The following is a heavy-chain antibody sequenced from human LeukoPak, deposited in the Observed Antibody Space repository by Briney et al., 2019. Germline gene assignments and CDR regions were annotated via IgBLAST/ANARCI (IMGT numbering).Heavy chain of an antibody. J-gene: IGHJ4*02. V-gene: IGHV3-53*01. D-gene: IGHD3-10*01. CDR1: GFTFEDYT. Sequence: GGSLRLSCAASGFTFEDYTMHWVRQSPGKRLEWVSVIYSGGSTYYADSVKGRFTISRDNSKSTLYIQMNSLRAEDTAVYYCTRAKPKNMVRGLIMRRESRYYFDYWGQGTLVTVSS. CDR3: TRAKPKNMVRGLIMRRESRYYFDY. CDR2: IYSGGST.